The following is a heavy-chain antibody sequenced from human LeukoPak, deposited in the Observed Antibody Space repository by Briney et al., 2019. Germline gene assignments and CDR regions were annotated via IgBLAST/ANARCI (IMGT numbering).Heavy chain of an antibody. Sequence: GGSLRLSCAGSGFTFSNYWMNWVRQAPGKGLEWVANIKVDGGEKYYVDSVKGRFTISRDNAENSLYLQMNSLRAEDTSVYYCARDPEGTVTLDYWGQGTLVTVSS. V-gene: IGHV3-7*01. D-gene: IGHD4-17*01. CDR1: GFTFSNYW. CDR2: IKVDGGEK. CDR3: ARDPEGTVTLDY. J-gene: IGHJ4*02.